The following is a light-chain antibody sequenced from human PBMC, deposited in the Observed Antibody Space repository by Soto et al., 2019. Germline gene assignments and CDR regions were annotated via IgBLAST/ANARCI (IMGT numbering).Light chain of an antibody. Sequence: DIQMTQSPSTLSASVGDRVTITCRASQSISSWLAWYQQKPGKAPKLLIYDASSLESGVPSRFSGSGSGTEFTLTINGLQPDDFATYYCQKYNDNSRTFGQGTKVDIK. CDR2: DAS. CDR3: QKYNDNSRT. J-gene: IGKJ1*01. CDR1: QSISSW. V-gene: IGKV1-5*01.